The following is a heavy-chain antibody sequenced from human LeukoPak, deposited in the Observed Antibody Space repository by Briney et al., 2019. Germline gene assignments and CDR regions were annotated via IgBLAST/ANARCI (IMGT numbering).Heavy chain of an antibody. D-gene: IGHD5-18*01. Sequence: GGSLRLSCAASGFTFSGYWMHWVRHAPGKGLVWVSRINSDGSSTTYADPVKGRFTLSRDNAKNTLYLQMNSLRAEDTAVYYCARDRAYSYGEFDYWGQGTLVSVSS. V-gene: IGHV3-74*01. CDR1: GFTFSGYW. CDR2: INSDGSST. CDR3: ARDRAYSYGEFDY. J-gene: IGHJ4*02.